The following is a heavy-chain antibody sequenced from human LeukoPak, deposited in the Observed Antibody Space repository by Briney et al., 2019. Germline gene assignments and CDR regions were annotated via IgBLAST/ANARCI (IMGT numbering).Heavy chain of an antibody. CDR2: INPNSGGT. CDR1: GYTFTGYY. CDR3: AREGAYYYDSSGYLAP. V-gene: IGHV1-2*06. Sequence: ASVKVSCKVSGYTFTGYYMHWVRQAPGQGLEWMGRINPNSGGTNYPQKFQGRVNMTRGTSISTAYMELSRLRSDDTAVYYCAREGAYYYDSSGYLAPWGQGTLVTVSS. J-gene: IGHJ5*02. D-gene: IGHD3-22*01.